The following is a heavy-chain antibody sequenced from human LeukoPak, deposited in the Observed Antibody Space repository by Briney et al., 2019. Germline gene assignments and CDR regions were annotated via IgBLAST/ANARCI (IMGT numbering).Heavy chain of an antibody. D-gene: IGHD3-22*01. Sequence: GASVKVSCKASGGTFSSYAISWVRQAPGQGLEWMGGIIPIFGTANYAQKFQGRVTITADESTSTAYMELSSLRSEDTAVYYCARTYYYDSSGYDGWFDPWGQGTLVTVSS. CDR2: IIPIFGTA. CDR1: GGTFSSYA. CDR3: ARTYYYDSSGYDGWFDP. V-gene: IGHV1-69*13. J-gene: IGHJ5*02.